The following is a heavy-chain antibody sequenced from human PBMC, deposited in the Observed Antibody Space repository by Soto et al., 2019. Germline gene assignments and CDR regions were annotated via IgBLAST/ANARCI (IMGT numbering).Heavy chain of an antibody. J-gene: IGHJ3*02. CDR1: GFTFSSYG. CDR2: IWYDGSNK. Sequence: GGSLRLSCAASGFTFSSYGMHWVRQAPGKGLEWVAVIWYDGSNKYYADSVKGRFTISRDNSKNTLYLQMNSLRAEDTAVYYCARDSSGYSSSWYGPNAFDIWGQGTMVTVSS. CDR3: ARDSSGYSSSWYGPNAFDI. D-gene: IGHD6-13*01. V-gene: IGHV3-33*01.